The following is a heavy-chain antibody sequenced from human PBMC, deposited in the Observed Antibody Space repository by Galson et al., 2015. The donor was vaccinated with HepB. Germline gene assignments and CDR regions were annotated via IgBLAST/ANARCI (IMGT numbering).Heavy chain of an antibody. Sequence: SVKASCKASGYTFTSYYMHWVRQAPGQGLEWMGIINPSGGSTSYAQKFQGRVTMTRDTSTSTVYMELSSLRSEDTAVYYCARGGPLPYYDFWSGYYNSVGSDYWGQGTLVTVSS. CDR2: INPSGGST. CDR3: ARGGPLPYYDFWSGYYNSVGSDY. D-gene: IGHD3-3*01. CDR1: GYTFTSYY. V-gene: IGHV1-46*01. J-gene: IGHJ4*02.